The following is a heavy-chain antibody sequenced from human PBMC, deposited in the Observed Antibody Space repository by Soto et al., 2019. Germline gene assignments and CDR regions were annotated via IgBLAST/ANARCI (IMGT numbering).Heavy chain of an antibody. D-gene: IGHD6-13*01. CDR2: IYYSGST. CDR1: GGSVSSGSYY. CDR3: ARVGGYSSSWYRWFDP. J-gene: IGHJ5*02. V-gene: IGHV4-61*01. Sequence: SETLSLTCTVSGGSVSSGSYYWSWIRQPPGKGLEWIGYIYYSGSTNYNPSLKSRVTISVDTSKNQFSLKLSSVTAADTAVYYCARVGGYSSSWYRWFDPWGQGTLVTVSS.